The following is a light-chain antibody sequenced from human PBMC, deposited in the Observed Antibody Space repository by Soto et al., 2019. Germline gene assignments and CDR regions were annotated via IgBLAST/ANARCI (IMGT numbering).Light chain of an antibody. CDR1: QSVSSN. CDR2: GAS. CDR3: QQYNNWPPWT. Sequence: EIVMTQSPATLSVSPGERATLSCRASQSVSSNLAWYQQKPGQAPRLLIYGASTRATGIPARFSGSGSGTEFTLTISSLQSEEFAVYYCQQYNNWPPWTFDQGTKVEIK. J-gene: IGKJ1*01. V-gene: IGKV3-15*01.